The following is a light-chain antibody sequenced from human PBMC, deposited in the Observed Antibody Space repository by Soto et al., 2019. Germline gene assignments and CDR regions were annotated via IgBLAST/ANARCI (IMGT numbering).Light chain of an antibody. J-gene: IGLJ3*02. V-gene: IGLV2-8*01. CDR1: SSDIGGYDH. CDR3: SSFAGPVWV. CDR2: EVT. Sequence: QSALTQPPSASGSPGQSVTISCTGTSSDIGGYDHVSWYQQHPGKAPKVMIYEVTKRPSGVPDRFSGSKAGNTASLTVFGLQAEDEADYYCSSFAGPVWVFGGGTKGTVL.